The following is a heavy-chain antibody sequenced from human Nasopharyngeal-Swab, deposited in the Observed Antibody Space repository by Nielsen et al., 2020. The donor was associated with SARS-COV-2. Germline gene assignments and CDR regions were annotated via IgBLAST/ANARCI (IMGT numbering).Heavy chain of an antibody. Sequence: SVKVSCKASGYTFTGYYMHWVRQAPGQGLEWMGIINPSGGSTSYAQKFQGRVTMTRDTSTSTVYMELSSLRSEDPAVYYCARHTGASYWYFDLWGRGTLVTVSS. D-gene: IGHD7-27*01. V-gene: IGHV1-46*01. CDR2: INPSGGST. CDR3: ARHTGASYWYFDL. J-gene: IGHJ2*01. CDR1: GYTFTGYY.